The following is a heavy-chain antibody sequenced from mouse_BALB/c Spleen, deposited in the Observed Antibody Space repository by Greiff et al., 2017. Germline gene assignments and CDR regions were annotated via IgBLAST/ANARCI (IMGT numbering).Heavy chain of an antibody. J-gene: IGHJ3*01. CDR2: IYPGSGST. Sequence: LQQPGSELVRPGASVKLSCKASGYTFTSYWMHWVKQRPGQGLEWIGNIYPGSGSTNYDEKFKGKATLTVDTSSSTAYMQLSSLTSEDSAVYYCTREDGNSAWFAYWGQGTLVTVSA. V-gene: IGHV1S22*01. CDR1: GYTFTSYW. D-gene: IGHD2-1*01. CDR3: TREDGNSAWFAY.